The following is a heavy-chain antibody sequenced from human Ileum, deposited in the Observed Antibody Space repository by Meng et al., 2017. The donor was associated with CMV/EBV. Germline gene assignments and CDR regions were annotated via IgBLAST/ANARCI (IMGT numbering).Heavy chain of an antibody. CDR2: IYFSGST. CDR1: GDFIRGGGFY. D-gene: IGHD3-16*01. J-gene: IGHJ5*02. Sequence: QVQLQESGPGLVKPSQTLSLTCAVSGDFIRGGGFYWTWIRQPPGKALEWIGYIYFSGSTYYNPSLKSRVTISVDTAKNQFSLNLNSVTAADMAVYYCARGPGGDWFDPWGQGTLVTVSS. CDR3: ARGPGGDWFDP. V-gene: IGHV4-30-4*01.